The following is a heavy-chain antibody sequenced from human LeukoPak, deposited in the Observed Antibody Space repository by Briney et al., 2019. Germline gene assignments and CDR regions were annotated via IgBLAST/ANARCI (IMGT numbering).Heavy chain of an antibody. CDR1: GFTFSSYG. CDR2: ISGSGGST. V-gene: IGHV3-23*01. Sequence: PGGSLRLSCAASGFTFSSYGMSWVRQAPGKGLEWVSAISGSGGSTYYADSVKGRFTISRDNSKNTLYLQMNSLRAEDTAVYYCAKAWGYCSSTSCYYFDYWGQGTLVTVSS. D-gene: IGHD2-2*01. J-gene: IGHJ4*02. CDR3: AKAWGYCSSTSCYYFDY.